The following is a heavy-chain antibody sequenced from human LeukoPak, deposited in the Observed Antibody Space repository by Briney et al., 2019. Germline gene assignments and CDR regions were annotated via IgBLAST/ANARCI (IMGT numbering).Heavy chain of an antibody. CDR1: GFTFSDYY. V-gene: IGHV3-11*06. D-gene: IGHD1-1*01. Sequence: PGGSLRLSCAASGFTFSDYYMTWIRQAPGKGLEWVSYISSSSSYTNYADSVKGRFTISRDNAKSSLYLQMNSLKTEDTAVYYCARDLYSLEHWGQGTLVTVSS. CDR2: ISSSSSYT. J-gene: IGHJ4*02. CDR3: ARDLYSLEH.